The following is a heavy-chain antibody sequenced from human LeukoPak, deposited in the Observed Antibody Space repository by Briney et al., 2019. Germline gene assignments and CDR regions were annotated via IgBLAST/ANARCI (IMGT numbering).Heavy chain of an antibody. CDR1: GGSFSGYY. D-gene: IGHD6-13*01. V-gene: IGHV4-59*08. J-gene: IGHJ4*02. CDR3: ARQGGYIAPLAL. Sequence: PSETLSLTCAVYGGSFSGYYWSWIRHPPGKGLEWIGYISYSGNTNYSPSLKSRVTISVDTSKNQFSLKLTSVTAADTAVYYCARQGGYIAPLALWGQGTLVTVSA. CDR2: ISYSGNT.